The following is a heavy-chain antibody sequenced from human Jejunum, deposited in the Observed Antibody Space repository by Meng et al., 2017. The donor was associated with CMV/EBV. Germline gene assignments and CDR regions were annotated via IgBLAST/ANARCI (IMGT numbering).Heavy chain of an antibody. CDR1: FGSYA. V-gene: IGHV3-49*02. Sequence: FGSYALSWVRQAPGKGLEWVAFIRNKGYFGTAEYAASVKGRFTISRDDSNRIAYLQMDSLTTEDTAVYYCTRVYCDSYSCHEGADYWGQGTLVTVSS. CDR3: TRVYCDSYSCHEGADY. CDR2: IRNKGYFGTA. J-gene: IGHJ4*02. D-gene: IGHD2/OR15-2a*01.